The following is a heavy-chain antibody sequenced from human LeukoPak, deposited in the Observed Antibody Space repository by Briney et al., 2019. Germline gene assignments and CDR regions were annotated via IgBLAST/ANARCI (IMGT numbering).Heavy chain of an antibody. Sequence: SETLSLTCTVSGGSISSYYWSWIRQPPGKGLEWIGFIYYSGSTNYSPSLKSRVTISVDTSKNQFSLKLTSVTAADTAVYYCARHGNGAFDIWGQGTMVTVSS. D-gene: IGHD1-1*01. CDR3: ARHGNGAFDI. CDR2: IYYSGST. J-gene: IGHJ3*02. CDR1: GGSISSYY. V-gene: IGHV4-59*08.